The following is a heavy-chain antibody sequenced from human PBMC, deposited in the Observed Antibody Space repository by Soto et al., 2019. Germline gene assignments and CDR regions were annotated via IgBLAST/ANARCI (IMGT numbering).Heavy chain of an antibody. CDR3: AKDYDILTGYYGMDV. J-gene: IGHJ6*02. D-gene: IGHD3-9*01. CDR2: ISGSGGST. Sequence: GGSLRLSCAASGFTFSSYAMSWVRQAPGKGLEWVSAISGSGGSTYYAGSMKGRFTISRDNSKNTLYLQMNSLRAEDTAVYYCAKDYDILTGYYGMDVWGQGTTVTISS. V-gene: IGHV3-23*01. CDR1: GFTFSSYA.